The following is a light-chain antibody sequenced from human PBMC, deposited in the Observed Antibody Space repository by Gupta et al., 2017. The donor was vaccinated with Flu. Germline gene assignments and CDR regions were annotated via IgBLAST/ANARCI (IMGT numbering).Light chain of an antibody. Sequence: PSSLSASVGDRVTITCRASQSVSNFLHWYQQKPGKAPKLLIYAASTLQGGVPSRFSGSGSGTDFTLTINSLQPEDFATYYCQQGYSTSQTFGRWTTVEIK. CDR3: QQGYSTSQT. CDR1: QSVSNF. J-gene: IGKJ4*02. CDR2: AAS. V-gene: IGKV1-39*01.